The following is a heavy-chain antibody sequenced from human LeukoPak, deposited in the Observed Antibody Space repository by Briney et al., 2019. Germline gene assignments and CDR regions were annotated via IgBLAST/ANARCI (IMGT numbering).Heavy chain of an antibody. CDR3: ARDRTAAWTDDAFDI. CDR1: GFTFSSDS. Sequence: PGGSLRLSCAASGFTFSSDSMNWVRQAPGKGLEWVSSISSTGSYIYYTDSVKGRFTISRDNAKNSLYLQMNSLRAEDTAVYYCARDRTAAWTDDAFDIWGQGTMVTVSS. J-gene: IGHJ3*02. CDR2: ISSTGSYI. D-gene: IGHD6-13*01. V-gene: IGHV3-21*01.